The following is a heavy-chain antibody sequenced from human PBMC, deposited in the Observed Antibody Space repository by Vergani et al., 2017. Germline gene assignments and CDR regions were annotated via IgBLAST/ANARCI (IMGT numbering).Heavy chain of an antibody. Sequence: EVQLVESGGGLVQPGRSLRLSCTASGFTFGDYAMSWFRQAPGKGLEWVGFIRSNAYGGTTEYAASVKGRFTISRDDAKSIAYLHMNSLKTEDTAVYYCTGDLTLFGVVPFEYWGQGALVTVSS. D-gene: IGHD3-3*01. V-gene: IGHV3-49*03. CDR3: TGDLTLFGVVPFEY. CDR1: GFTFGDYA. CDR2: IRSNAYGGTT. J-gene: IGHJ4*02.